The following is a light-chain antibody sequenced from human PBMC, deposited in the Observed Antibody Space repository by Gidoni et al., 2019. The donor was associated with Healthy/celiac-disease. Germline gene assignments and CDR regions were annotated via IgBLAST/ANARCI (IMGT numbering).Light chain of an antibody. CDR3: QQLNSYPRT. CDR2: AAS. V-gene: IGKV1-9*01. CDR1: QGISSY. J-gene: IGKJ1*01. Sequence: DIQLTQSPSFLSASVGDRVTITCRASQGISSYLAWYQQKPGKAPKLLIYAASTLQSGVPSRFSGSGSGTEFTLTSSSLQPEDCATDYCQQLNSYPRTFGQGTKVEIK.